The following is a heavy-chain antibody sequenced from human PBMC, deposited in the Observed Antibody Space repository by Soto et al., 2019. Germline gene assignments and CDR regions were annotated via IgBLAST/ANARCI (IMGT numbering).Heavy chain of an antibody. V-gene: IGHV4-59*01. CDR2: IYYSGST. D-gene: IGHD1-26*01. Sequence: SETLSLTCTVSGGSISSYYWSWIRQPPGKGLKWIGYIYYSGSTNYNPSLKSRVTISVDTSKNQFSLKLSSVTAADTAVYYCAIVYTVWELSNYYYYYGMDVWGQGTTVTVSS. CDR1: GGSISSYY. CDR3: AIVYTVWELSNYYYYYGMDV. J-gene: IGHJ6*02.